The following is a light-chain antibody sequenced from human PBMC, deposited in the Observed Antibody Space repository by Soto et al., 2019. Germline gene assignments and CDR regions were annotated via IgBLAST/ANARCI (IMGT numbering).Light chain of an antibody. CDR1: QSISSY. CDR2: AAS. V-gene: IGKV1-39*01. CDR3: KQYYSYPRT. J-gene: IGKJ1*01. Sequence: DIQMTQSPSSLSASVGDRVTITCRASQSISSYLHWYQQKPGKAPKLLIYAASTLQSGVPSRFSGSAPGNDFTITIRSLKSEDFETYYCKQYYSYPRTFGQGTKVDIK.